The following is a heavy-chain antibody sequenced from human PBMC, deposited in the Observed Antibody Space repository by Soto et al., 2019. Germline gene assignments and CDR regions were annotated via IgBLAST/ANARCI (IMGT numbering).Heavy chain of an antibody. J-gene: IGHJ5*02. CDR2: IYYSGST. CDR1: GGSISSYY. D-gene: IGHD6-13*01. Sequence: SETLSLTCTVSGGSISSYYWSWIRQPPGKGLEWIGYIYYSGSTNYNPSLKSRVTISVDTSKNQFSLKLSSVTAADTAVYYCARAPRRSSSYLKSPNWFDPWGQGTLVT. CDR3: ARAPRRSSSYLKSPNWFDP. V-gene: IGHV4-59*01.